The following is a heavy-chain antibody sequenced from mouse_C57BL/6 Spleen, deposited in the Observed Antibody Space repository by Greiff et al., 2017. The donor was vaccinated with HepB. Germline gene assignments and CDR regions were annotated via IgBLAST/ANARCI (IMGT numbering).Heavy chain of an antibody. V-gene: IGHV1-18*01. Sequence: DVKLQESGPELVKPGASVKIPCKASGYTFTDYNMDWVKQSHGKSLEWIGDINPNNGGTIYNQKFKGKATLTVDKSSSTAYMELRSLTSEDTAVYYCARRDWYFDVWGTGTTVTVSS. J-gene: IGHJ1*03. CDR1: GYTFTDYN. CDR2: INPNNGGT. CDR3: ARRDWYFDV.